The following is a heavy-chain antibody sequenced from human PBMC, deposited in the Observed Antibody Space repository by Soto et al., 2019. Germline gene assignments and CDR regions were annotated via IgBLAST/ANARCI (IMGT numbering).Heavy chain of an antibody. Sequence: QLQLQESGPGLVKPSETLSLTCTVSGGSISSSSYYWGWIRQPPGKGLEWIGSIYYSGSTYYNPSLQRRVTISVDTSKNQFSLTLSSVTAADTAVYSCASPPYSSSWPGAFDSWGQGTLVTVSS. V-gene: IGHV4-39*01. J-gene: IGHJ4*02. CDR3: ASPPYSSSWPGAFDS. D-gene: IGHD6-13*01. CDR1: GGSISSSSYY. CDR2: IYYSGST.